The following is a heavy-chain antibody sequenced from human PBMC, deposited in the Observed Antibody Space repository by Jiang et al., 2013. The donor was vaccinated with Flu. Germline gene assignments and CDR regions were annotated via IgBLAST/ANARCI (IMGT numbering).Heavy chain of an antibody. J-gene: IGHJ4*02. CDR1: GYTFNGYY. V-gene: IGHV1-2*06. D-gene: IGHD6-13*01. CDR2: INPNSGGT. CDR3: AREGAAAGLSVDY. Sequence: GAEVKKPGASVKVSCKASGYTFNGYYIHWVRQAPGQGLEWMGRINPNSGGTDHAQKFQGRVTMTRDTSISTAHMELSGLRSDDTAVYYCAREGAAAGLSVDYWGQGTL.